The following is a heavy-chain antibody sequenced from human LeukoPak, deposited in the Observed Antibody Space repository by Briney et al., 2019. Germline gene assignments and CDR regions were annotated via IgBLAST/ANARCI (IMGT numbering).Heavy chain of an antibody. V-gene: IGHV4-39*01. D-gene: IGHD3-10*01. CDR3: ASRYMVRGVIWASRPYYFDY. Sequence: PSETLSLTCTVSGGSISSSSYYWGWIRQPPGKGLEWIGSIYYSGSTYYNPSLKSRVTISVDTSKNQFSLKLSSVTAADTAVYYCASRYMVRGVIWASRPYYFDYWAREPWSPSPQ. J-gene: IGHJ4*02. CDR2: IYYSGST. CDR1: GGSISSSSYY.